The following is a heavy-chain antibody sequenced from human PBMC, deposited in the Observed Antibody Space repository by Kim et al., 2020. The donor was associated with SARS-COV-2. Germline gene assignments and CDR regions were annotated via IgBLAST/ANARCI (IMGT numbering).Heavy chain of an antibody. J-gene: IGHJ4*02. CDR1: GFTFGSYG. V-gene: IGHV3-30*18. CDR2: ISYDGSNK. CDR3: AKDRIIVRVGDRGTYYFDY. D-gene: IGHD1-26*01. Sequence: GGSLRLSCAASGFTFGSYGMHWVRQAPGKGLEWVAVISYDGSNKYYADSVKGRFTISRDNSKNTLYLQMNSLRADDTSIYYCAKDRIIVRVGDRGTYYFDYWGQGTLVTVSS.